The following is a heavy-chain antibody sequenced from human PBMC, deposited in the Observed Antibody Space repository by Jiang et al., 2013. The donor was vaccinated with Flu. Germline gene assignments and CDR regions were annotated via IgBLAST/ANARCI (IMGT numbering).Heavy chain of an antibody. J-gene: IGHJ4*02. V-gene: IGHV1-3*01. D-gene: IGHD6-13*01. Sequence: GAEVKKPGASVKVSCKASGYTFTNYGMHWVRQAPGQSLEWMGWINAANGITKYSQKFQGRVTITRDTSASTAYMELSSLRSEDTAVYYCARRYTSSETDDYWGQGTLVTVSS. CDR3: ARRYTSSETDDY. CDR1: GYTFTNYG. CDR2: INAANGIT.